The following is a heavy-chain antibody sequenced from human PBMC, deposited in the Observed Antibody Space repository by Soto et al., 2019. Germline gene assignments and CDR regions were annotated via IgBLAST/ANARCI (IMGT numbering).Heavy chain of an antibody. CDR1: GFSLSTHEVG. J-gene: IGHJ4*02. CDR3: VHDGKLGYTGYDRFDY. Sequence: ESGPTLVNPTQTLTLTCSFSGFSLSTHEVGVVWIRQPPGKALEWLALIYWNDDARYSPSLKNRLTITKDTSKNQVVLTMTNMDPVDTATYYCVHDGKLGYTGYDRFDYWGQGILVTVS. CDR2: IYWNDDA. V-gene: IGHV2-5*01. D-gene: IGHD5-12*01.